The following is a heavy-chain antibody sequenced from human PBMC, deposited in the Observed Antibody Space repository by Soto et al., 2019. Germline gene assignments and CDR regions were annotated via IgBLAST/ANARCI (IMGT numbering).Heavy chain of an antibody. J-gene: IGHJ4*02. Sequence: EVQLLESGGGLVKPGGSLRLSCAASGFTFRDYAMSWVRQAPGKGLEWVSAISGSGDDSRHADSVKGRFTISRDNSRNTLYLQMNRLTVDDTAVYYCGKERRGNGSFVCNSWGQGTLVTVSS. D-gene: IGHD6-19*01. CDR3: GKERRGNGSFVCNS. CDR1: GFTFRDYA. V-gene: IGHV3-23*01. CDR2: ISGSGDDS.